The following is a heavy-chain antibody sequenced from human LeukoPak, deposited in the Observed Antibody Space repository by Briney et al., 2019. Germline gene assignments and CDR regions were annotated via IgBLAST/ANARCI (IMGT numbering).Heavy chain of an antibody. V-gene: IGHV4-4*07. CDR2: ISTSGST. J-gene: IGHJ4*02. CDR1: GGSISSYY. Sequence: SETLSLTCTVSGGSISSYYWSWIRQPAGKGLESIGHISTSGSTNYNPSLKSRVTMSVDTSKNQFSLKLSSVTAADTAVYYCARASMVRGVITRFDFDYWGQGTLVTVSS. D-gene: IGHD3-10*01. CDR3: ARASMVRGVITRFDFDY.